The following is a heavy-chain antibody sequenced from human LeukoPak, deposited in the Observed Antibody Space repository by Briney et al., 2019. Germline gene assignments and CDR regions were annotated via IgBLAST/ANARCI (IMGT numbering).Heavy chain of an antibody. J-gene: IGHJ4*02. V-gene: IGHV3-7*03. CDR3: AKEHSQGYYFDY. Sequence: GGSLRLSCAASGFTFSSYWMSWVRQAPGKGLEWVANIKQDGSEKYYVDSVKGRFTISRDNAKNSLYLQMNSLRAEDTALYYCAKEHSQGYYFDYWGQGTLVTVSS. CDR1: GFTFSSYW. D-gene: IGHD4-11*01. CDR2: IKQDGSEK.